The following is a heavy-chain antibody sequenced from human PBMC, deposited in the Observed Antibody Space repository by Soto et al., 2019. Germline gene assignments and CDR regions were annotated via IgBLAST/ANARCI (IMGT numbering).Heavy chain of an antibody. CDR2: ISGSGGST. D-gene: IGHD6-19*01. J-gene: IGHJ4*02. Sequence: EVQLLESGGGLVQPGGSLRLSCAASGFTFSSYAMSWVRQAPGKGLEWVSAISGSGGSTYYADSVKGRFTISRDNSKDTLYPQMNSLKGEDTAVYYCAKNRLLYSRGWYGVYWGQGTLVTVSS. CDR1: GFTFSSYA. CDR3: AKNRLLYSRGWYGVY. V-gene: IGHV3-23*01.